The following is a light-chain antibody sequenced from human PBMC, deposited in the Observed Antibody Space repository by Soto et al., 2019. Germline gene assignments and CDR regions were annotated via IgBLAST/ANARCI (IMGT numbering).Light chain of an antibody. CDR1: QSVNSN. CDR2: GIS. CDR3: QQHGQWPIT. J-gene: IGKJ5*01. Sequence: EIVMTQSPATLSVSPAERATLYCRASQSVNSNYLAWYQQKPGQAPRLLIYGISKRATDIPDRFSGSGSGTEFTLTISSLQPEDFATYYCQQHGQWPITFGQGTRLEIK. V-gene: IGKV3D-15*01.